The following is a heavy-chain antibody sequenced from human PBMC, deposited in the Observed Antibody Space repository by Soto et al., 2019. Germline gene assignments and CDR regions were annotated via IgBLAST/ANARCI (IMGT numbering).Heavy chain of an antibody. D-gene: IGHD3-9*01. J-gene: IGHJ4*02. V-gene: IGHV4-4*02. CDR2: IYHSGST. CDR1: SGSIDDPKW. Sequence: PSETLSLTCAVSSGSIDDPKWWGWVRQPPGKGLEWIGQIYHSGSTNNNPSLKSRVTMSVDKSKNQFSLKLTSVTASDTAVYYCASTYDILTGYYSYWGQGTLVTVSS. CDR3: ASTYDILTGYYSY.